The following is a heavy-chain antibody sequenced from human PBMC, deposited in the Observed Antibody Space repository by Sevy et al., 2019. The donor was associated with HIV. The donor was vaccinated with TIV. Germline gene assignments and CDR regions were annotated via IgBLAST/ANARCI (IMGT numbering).Heavy chain of an antibody. CDR2: IKQDGSEK. CDR1: GFTFSSYW. D-gene: IGHD2-2*01. Sequence: GGSLRLSCAASGFTFSSYWMSWVRQAPGKGLEWVANIKQDGSEKYYVDSVKGRFTISRDNAKNQLYLQMNSLRAEDTAVYYGAREVLPAAPTYYYYYYGMDVWGQGTTVTVSS. V-gene: IGHV3-7*01. CDR3: AREVLPAAPTYYYYYYGMDV. J-gene: IGHJ6*02.